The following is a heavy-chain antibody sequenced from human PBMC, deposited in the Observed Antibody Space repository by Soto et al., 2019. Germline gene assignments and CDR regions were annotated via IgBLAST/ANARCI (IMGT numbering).Heavy chain of an antibody. J-gene: IGHJ4*02. Sequence: PLGSLRLSCAASGLTFTRYSMNWVRQAPGKGLEWVSSISSTTNYIYYGDSMKGRFTISRDNAKNSLYLEMNSLRAEDTAVYYCARESEDLTSNFDYWGQGTLVTVSS. CDR1: GLTFTRYS. CDR2: ISSTTNYI. V-gene: IGHV3-21*06. CDR3: ARESEDLTSNFDY.